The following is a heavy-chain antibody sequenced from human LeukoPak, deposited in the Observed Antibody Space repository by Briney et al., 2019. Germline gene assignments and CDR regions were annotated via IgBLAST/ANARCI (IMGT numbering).Heavy chain of an antibody. CDR1: GYTFTDYY. J-gene: IGHJ4*02. V-gene: IGHV1-2*02. CDR2: INPHSGGT. Sequence: ASVKVSCKASGYTFTDYYVHWVRQAPGQGLEWMGWINPHSGGTDHAQKFQGRVTMTRDTSISTAYMELSRLRSDDTAVYYCAREFRNTAMSMGGFDYWGQGTLVTVSS. D-gene: IGHD5-18*01. CDR3: AREFRNTAMSMGGFDY.